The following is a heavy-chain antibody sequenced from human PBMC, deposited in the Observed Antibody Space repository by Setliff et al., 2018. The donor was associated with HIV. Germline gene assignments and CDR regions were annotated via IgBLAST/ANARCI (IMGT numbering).Heavy chain of an antibody. D-gene: IGHD3-10*01. V-gene: IGHV4-4*07. CDR3: ARDNVRGPTNAMDV. J-gene: IGHJ6*02. CDR1: GGSISSYY. Sequence: KPSETLSLTCTVSGGSISSYYWSWIRQPAGKGLEWIGRIYTSGSTNYNPSLKSRVTMSVDTSKNQFSLKLSSVTAADTAVYYCARDNVRGPTNAMDVWGQGTTVTVSS. CDR2: IYTSGST.